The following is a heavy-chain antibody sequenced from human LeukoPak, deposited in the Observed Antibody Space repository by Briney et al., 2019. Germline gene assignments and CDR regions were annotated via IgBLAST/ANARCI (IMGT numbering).Heavy chain of an antibody. V-gene: IGHV4-39*07. D-gene: IGHD2-15*01. CDR1: GGSISSSSYY. CDR3: ARTYCSGGTCYDLFDY. J-gene: IGHJ4*02. CDR2: IYYSGST. Sequence: SETLSPTCTVSGGSISSSSYYWGWIRQPPGKGLEWIGSIYYSGSTNYNPSLRSRATISLDTSKSQFSLKLSSVTAADTAVYYCARTYCSGGTCYDLFDYWGQGTLVTVSS.